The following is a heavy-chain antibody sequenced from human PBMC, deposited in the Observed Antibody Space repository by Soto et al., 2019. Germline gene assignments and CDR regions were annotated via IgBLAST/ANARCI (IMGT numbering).Heavy chain of an antibody. J-gene: IGHJ4*02. Sequence: QVQLVQSGAEVKKPGSSVKVSCKASGGTFSSYSINWVRQAPGQGLEWMGEIIPIFGTENYAQKFQGRVKINADESTSTAYMEMSSLRSEDTAVYYCERDGGRNSGGIDYWGQGTLVTVSS. CDR2: IIPIFGTE. D-gene: IGHD1-26*01. CDR3: ERDGGRNSGGIDY. V-gene: IGHV1-69*01. CDR1: GGTFSSYS.